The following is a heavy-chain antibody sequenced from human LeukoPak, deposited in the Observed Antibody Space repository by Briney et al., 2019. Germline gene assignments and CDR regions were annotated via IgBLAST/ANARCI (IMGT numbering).Heavy chain of an antibody. CDR1: GGFNSRYY. V-gene: IGHV4-59*01. Sequence: PSETLSLTCTVSGGFNSRYYWNWIRQSSGKGPEWIGYIFYSGSTNYSPSLKSRVSMSVDTSKSQFSLKLSSVTAADTAVYYCAGGGYCSSTSCYAPLFDYWGQGTLVTVSS. CDR2: IFYSGST. CDR3: AGGGYCSSTSCYAPLFDY. J-gene: IGHJ4*02. D-gene: IGHD2-2*01.